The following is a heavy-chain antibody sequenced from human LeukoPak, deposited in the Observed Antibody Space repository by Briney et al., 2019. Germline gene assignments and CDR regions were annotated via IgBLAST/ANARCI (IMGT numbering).Heavy chain of an antibody. D-gene: IGHD3-22*01. J-gene: IGHJ4*02. CDR2: INPNSGGT. CDR3: ARDPYYYDSSGYYYEDY. V-gene: IGHV1-2*02. CDR1: GYTFTGYY. Sequence: GASVTVSCKASGYTFTGYYMHWVRQAPGQGPEWMGWINPNSGGTNYAQKFQGRVTMTRDTSISTAYMELSRLRSDDTAVCYCARDPYYYDSSGYYYEDYWGQGTLVTVSS.